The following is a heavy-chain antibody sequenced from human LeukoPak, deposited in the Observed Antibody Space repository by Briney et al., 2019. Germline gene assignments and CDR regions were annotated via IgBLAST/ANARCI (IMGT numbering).Heavy chain of an antibody. J-gene: IGHJ4*02. CDR2: INISSGTT. Sequence: ASVKVSCKASGYTFTTYFIHWVRQAPGQGLEWMGIINISSGTTTNAQKFQGRVTMTRDTSTGIVYMELSSLRSDDTAVYCCAREERAIAALGRGALDYWGQGTLSPSPQ. V-gene: IGHV1-46*01. CDR3: AREERAIAALGRGALDY. D-gene: IGHD6-13*01. CDR1: GYTFTTYF.